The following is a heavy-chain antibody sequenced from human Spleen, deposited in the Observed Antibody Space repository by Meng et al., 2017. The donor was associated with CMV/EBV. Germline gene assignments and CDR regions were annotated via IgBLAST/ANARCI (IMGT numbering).Heavy chain of an antibody. CDR1: GGSLNSGGYY. CDR2: IYYSGST. Sequence: CTVSGGSLNSGGYYWTWIRQHPGKGLEWIGYIYYSGSTYYNLSLKSRVTISLDTSKNQFSLKLSSVTAADTAVYYCARGPGGDWFDPWGQGTLVTVSS. D-gene: IGHD1-1*01. CDR3: ARGPGGDWFDP. J-gene: IGHJ5*02. V-gene: IGHV4-31*03.